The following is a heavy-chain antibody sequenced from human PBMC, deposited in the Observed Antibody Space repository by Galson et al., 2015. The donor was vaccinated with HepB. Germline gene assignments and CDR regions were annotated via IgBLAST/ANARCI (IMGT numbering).Heavy chain of an antibody. J-gene: IGHJ3*02. CDR3: AFSSQGSGYGAFDI. CDR1: GFTFSSYW. CDR2: IKQDGSEK. V-gene: IGHV3-7*01. D-gene: IGHD3-22*01. Sequence: SLRLSCAASGFTFSSYWMSWVRQAPGKGLEWVANIKQDGSEKYYVDSVKGRFTISRDNAKNSLYLQMNSLRAEDTAVYYCAFSSQGSGYGAFDIWGQGTMVTVSS.